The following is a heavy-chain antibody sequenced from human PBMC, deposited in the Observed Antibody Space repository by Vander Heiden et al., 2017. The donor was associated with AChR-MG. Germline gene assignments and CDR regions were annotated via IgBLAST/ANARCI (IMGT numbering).Heavy chain of an antibody. J-gene: IGHJ6*02. D-gene: IGHD6-13*01. V-gene: IGHV3-23*01. CDR2: ISGGGGST. CDR1: GFTFHSYA. CDR3: ATEQQLVGYYAMDV. Sequence: EMQLLESGGGLVPAGGSLRLPCAASGFTFHSYAMSWAGPAPGKGLGWVSGISGGGGSTYYADSVKGRFTISRDNSKNTLYLQMNSLRVEDTALYYCATEQQLVGYYAMDVWGQGTTVTVSS.